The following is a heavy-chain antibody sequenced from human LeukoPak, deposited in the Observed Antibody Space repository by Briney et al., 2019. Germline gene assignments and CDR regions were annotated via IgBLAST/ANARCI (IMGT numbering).Heavy chain of an antibody. CDR2: IYNGGHT. CDR1: GFTVSSNY. J-gene: IGHJ4*02. V-gene: IGHV3-53*01. Sequence: GGSLRLSCIASGFTVSSNYMTWVRQAPGKGLQWVSIIYNGGHTYYADSVKGRFTISRDNSKNTVYLQMHSLRAEDAAVYFCARARSLSGRPPYHFDYWGQGTLVTVPS. D-gene: IGHD2-21*01. CDR3: ARARSLSGRPPYHFDY.